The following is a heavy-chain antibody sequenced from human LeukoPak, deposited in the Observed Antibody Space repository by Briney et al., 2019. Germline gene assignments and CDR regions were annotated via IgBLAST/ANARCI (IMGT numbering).Heavy chain of an antibody. V-gene: IGHV3-23*01. CDR3: AKDGISTSGWYFNCNWFDP. CDR2: ISGSGGST. Sequence: PGGSLRLSCAASGFTFSSYAMSWVRQAPGKGLEWVSAISGSGGSTYYADSVKGRFTISRDNSKNTLYLQMNSLRAEDTAVYYYAKDGISTSGWYFNCNWFDPWGQGTLVTVSS. J-gene: IGHJ5*02. CDR1: GFTFSSYA. D-gene: IGHD6-19*01.